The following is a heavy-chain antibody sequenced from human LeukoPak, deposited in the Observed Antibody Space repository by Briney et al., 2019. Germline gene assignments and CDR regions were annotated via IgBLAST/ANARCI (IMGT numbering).Heavy chain of an antibody. CDR3: ARAQGYCSSTSCYTSWFDP. CDR2: IYYSGST. J-gene: IGHJ5*02. D-gene: IGHD2-2*02. Sequence: PSETLSLTCTVSGGSISSYYWSWIRQPPGKGLEWIGYIYYSGSTNYNPSLKSRVTISVDTSKNQFSLKLSSVTAADTAVYYCARAQGYCSSTSCYTSWFDPWGQGTLVTVSS. CDR1: GGSISSYY. V-gene: IGHV4-59*01.